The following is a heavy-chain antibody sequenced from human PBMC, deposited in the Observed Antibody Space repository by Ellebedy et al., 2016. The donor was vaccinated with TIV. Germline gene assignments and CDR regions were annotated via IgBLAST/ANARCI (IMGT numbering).Heavy chain of an antibody. J-gene: IGHJ5*02. CDR1: GFTFTNYG. Sequence: GESLKISCTASGFTFTNYGMNWVRQAPGKGLEWVSTIDNTGGSTNYADSVKGRFTISRDNSKNTLYLQMNILRAEDTAVYYCARNPLEFSRSSPGWFDPWGQGTLVTVSS. CDR3: ARNPLEFSRSSPGWFDP. CDR2: IDNTGGST. D-gene: IGHD6-6*01. V-gene: IGHV3-23*01.